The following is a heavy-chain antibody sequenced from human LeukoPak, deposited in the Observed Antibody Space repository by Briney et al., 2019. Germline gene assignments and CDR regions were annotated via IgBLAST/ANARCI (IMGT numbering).Heavy chain of an antibody. D-gene: IGHD6-13*01. CDR1: GYSISSGYY. Sequence: SETLSLTCTVSGYSISSGYYWGWIRQPPGKGLEWIGSIYHSGSTYYNPSLKSRVTMSLDTSKNQFSLKLRSVTAADTAVYYCARDQAAAGPLDYWGQGTLVTVSS. CDR2: IYHSGST. V-gene: IGHV4-38-2*02. CDR3: ARDQAAAGPLDY. J-gene: IGHJ4*02.